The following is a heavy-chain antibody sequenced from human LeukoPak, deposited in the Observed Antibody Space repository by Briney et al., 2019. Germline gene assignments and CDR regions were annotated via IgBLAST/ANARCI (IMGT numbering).Heavy chain of an antibody. V-gene: IGHV1-46*01. D-gene: IGHD3-10*01. J-gene: IGHJ6*03. CDR1: GYTFTSYY. CDR2: INPSGGST. CDR3: ARGGLLWFGELSYYMDV. Sequence: GASVKVSCKASGYTFTSYYMHWVRQAPGQGLEWMGIINPSGGSTSYAQKFQGRVTMTRDMSTSTVYMELSSLRSEDTAVYYCARGGLLWFGELSYYMDVWGKGTTVTVFS.